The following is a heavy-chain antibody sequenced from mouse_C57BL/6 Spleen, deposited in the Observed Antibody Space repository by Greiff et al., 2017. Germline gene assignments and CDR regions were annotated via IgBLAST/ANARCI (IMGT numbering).Heavy chain of an antibody. CDR2: IDPETGGT. CDR3: TITTVVAEDY. CDR1: GYTFTDYE. D-gene: IGHD1-1*01. Sequence: VQLQQSGAELVRPGASVTLSCKASGYTFTDYEMHWVKQTPVHGLEWIGAIDPETGGTAYNQKFKGKAILTADKSSSTAYMELRSLTSEDSAVYYCTITTVVAEDYWGQGTTLTVSS. J-gene: IGHJ2*01. V-gene: IGHV1-15*01.